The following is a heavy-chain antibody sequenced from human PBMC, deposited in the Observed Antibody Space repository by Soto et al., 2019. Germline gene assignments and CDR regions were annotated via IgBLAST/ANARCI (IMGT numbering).Heavy chain of an antibody. V-gene: IGHV1-69*01. D-gene: IGHD3-10*01. CDR1: GGTFSSYA. CDR3: SQVSYYYGSGPGGMDF. Sequence: QVQLVQSGAEVKKPGSSVKVSCKASGGTFSSYAISWVRQAPGQGLEWMGGIIPIFGTANYAHKFQGRVTITADESTSTAYMELSSLRSEDTAVYYCSQVSYYYGSGPGGMDFWGQCTTVTVAS. CDR2: IIPIFGTA. J-gene: IGHJ6*02.